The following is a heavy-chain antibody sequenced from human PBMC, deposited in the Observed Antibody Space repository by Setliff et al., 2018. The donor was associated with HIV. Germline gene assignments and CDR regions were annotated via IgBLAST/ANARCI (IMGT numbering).Heavy chain of an antibody. CDR1: GGSISSYY. Sequence: PSETLSLTCTVSGGSISSYYWSWIRQPPGKGLEWIGYIHYSGSNVNNPSLKSRITMSLDASKNQFSLNLTSVTAADTAVYYCARVETTVRGATYAMDVWGQGTTVTVSS. V-gene: IGHV4-59*01. CDR2: IHYSGSN. D-gene: IGHD3-10*01. J-gene: IGHJ6*02. CDR3: ARVETTVRGATYAMDV.